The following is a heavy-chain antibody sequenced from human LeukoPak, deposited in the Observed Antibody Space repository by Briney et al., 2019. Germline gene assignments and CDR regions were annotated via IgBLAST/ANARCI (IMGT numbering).Heavy chain of an antibody. CDR2: IYYSGST. V-gene: IGHV4-59*01. CDR3: ARNYGSGSYYDY. D-gene: IGHD3-10*01. CDR1: GGSISSYY. J-gene: IGHJ4*02. Sequence: SETLSLTCTVSGGSISSYYWSWIRQPPGKGLEWIGYIYYSGSTNYNPSLKSRVTISVDTSKNQFSLKLSSVTAADTAVYYCARNYGSGSYYDYWGQGTLVIVSS.